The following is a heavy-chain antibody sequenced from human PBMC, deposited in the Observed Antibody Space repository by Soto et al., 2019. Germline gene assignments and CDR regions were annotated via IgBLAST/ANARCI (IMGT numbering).Heavy chain of an antibody. D-gene: IGHD3-10*01. CDR1: GGSISSGGYY. V-gene: IGHV4-31*03. CDR3: ARGDYDGEFDGMDV. CDR2: IYYSGST. Sequence: QVQLQESGPGLVKPSQTLSLTCTVSGGSISSGGYYWSWIRQHPGKGLEWIGYIYYSGSTYYNPSLKSRVTISVDASKNQFSLKLSSVTAADTAVYYCARGDYDGEFDGMDVWGQGTTVTVSS. J-gene: IGHJ6*02.